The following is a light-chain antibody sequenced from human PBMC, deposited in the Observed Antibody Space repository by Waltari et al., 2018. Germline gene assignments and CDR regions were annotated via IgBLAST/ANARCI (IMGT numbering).Light chain of an antibody. Sequence: ALTQSPGTLSLSPGERATLSCMASQRVANRYLAWYQQRPGQAPRLLIYAASSTATGIPDRFSGSVSGTDFTLTISRLEPEDSAVYYCHQYGNSARTFGQGTKVEIK. CDR3: HQYGNSART. J-gene: IGKJ1*01. CDR1: QRVANRY. V-gene: IGKV3-20*01. CDR2: AAS.